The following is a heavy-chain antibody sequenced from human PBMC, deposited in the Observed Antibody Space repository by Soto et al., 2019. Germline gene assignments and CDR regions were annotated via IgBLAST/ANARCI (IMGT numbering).Heavy chain of an antibody. D-gene: IGHD6-19*01. CDR1: GYTFTSYA. CDR3: ARLPGIAVAGTGMDV. J-gene: IGHJ6*02. Sequence: VKVSCKASGYTFTSYAMHWVRQAPGQRLEWMGWINAGNGNTKYSQKFQGRVTITRDTSASTAYMELSSLRSEDTAVYYCARLPGIAVAGTGMDVWGQGTTVTVSS. V-gene: IGHV1-3*01. CDR2: INAGNGNT.